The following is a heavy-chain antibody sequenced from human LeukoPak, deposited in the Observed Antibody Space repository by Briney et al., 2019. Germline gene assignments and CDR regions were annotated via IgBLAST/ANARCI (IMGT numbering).Heavy chain of an antibody. CDR3: ARDTVPAAMEYWFDP. J-gene: IGHJ5*02. CDR1: GFTLSDYY. Sequence: GGSLRLSCAASGFTLSDYYMSWMRQGPGKGLEWVSYISSRGSTIYYADSVKGRFTISRDNAKNSLYLQMNSLRVEDTAVYYCARDTVPAAMEYWFDPWGQGTLVTVSS. CDR2: ISSRGSTI. D-gene: IGHD2-2*01. V-gene: IGHV3-11*04.